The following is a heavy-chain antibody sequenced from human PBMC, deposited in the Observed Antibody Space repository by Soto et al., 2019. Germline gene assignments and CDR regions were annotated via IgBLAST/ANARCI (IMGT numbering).Heavy chain of an antibody. CDR1: GFTFSSYA. J-gene: IGHJ4*02. Sequence: PGGSLRLSCAASGFTFSSYAMGWVRQAPGKGLEWVSAISGSGYSTYYADSVKGRFTISRDNSKNTLYLQMNSLRAEDTAVYYCAKEVRDSSAIDYWGQRTLVTVSS. CDR3: AKEVRDSSAIDY. D-gene: IGHD3-22*01. CDR2: ISGSGYST. V-gene: IGHV3-23*01.